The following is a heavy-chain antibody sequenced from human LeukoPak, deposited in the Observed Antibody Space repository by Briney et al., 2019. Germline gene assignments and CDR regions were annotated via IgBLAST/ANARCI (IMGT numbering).Heavy chain of an antibody. CDR2: IIPILGIA. Sequence: SVKVSCKASGGTFSSYTISWVRQAPGQGLEWMGRIIPILGIANYAQKFQGRVTITADKSTSTAYMELSSLRSEDAAVYYCARDFLNCSSTSCFMNWFDPWGQGTLVTVSS. J-gene: IGHJ5*02. D-gene: IGHD2-2*01. CDR3: ARDFLNCSSTSCFMNWFDP. CDR1: GGTFSSYT. V-gene: IGHV1-69*04.